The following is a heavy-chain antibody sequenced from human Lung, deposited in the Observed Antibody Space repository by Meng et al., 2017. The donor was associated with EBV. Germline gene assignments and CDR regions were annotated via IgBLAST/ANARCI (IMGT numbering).Heavy chain of an antibody. V-gene: IGHV4-30-4*08. CDR3: AREYSSSSGLPGP. CDR1: GGSIRFGDYY. J-gene: IGHJ5*02. Sequence: QVQLQESGPGLVKPAQTLSLTCTDSGGSIRFGDYYWSWIRQPPGKGLEWIGYIYDSGSTSYNPSLMSRVTISVDTSRNQFSLKLTSVTAADTAVYYCAREYSSSSGLPGPWGQGTLVTVSS. D-gene: IGHD6-6*01. CDR2: IYDSGST.